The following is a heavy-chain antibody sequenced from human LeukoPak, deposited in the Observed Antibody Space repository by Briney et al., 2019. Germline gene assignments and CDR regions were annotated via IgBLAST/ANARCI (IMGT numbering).Heavy chain of an antibody. Sequence: PSETLSLTCTVSGGSISSYYWSWIRQPPGKGLEWIGYIYYSGSTNYNPSLKSRVTISVDTSKNQFSLKLSSVTAADTAVYYCVTYYDFWSGPTPDAFDIWGQGTMVTVSS. V-gene: IGHV4-59*01. D-gene: IGHD3-3*01. CDR1: GGSISSYY. CDR3: VTYYDFWSGPTPDAFDI. CDR2: IYYSGST. J-gene: IGHJ3*02.